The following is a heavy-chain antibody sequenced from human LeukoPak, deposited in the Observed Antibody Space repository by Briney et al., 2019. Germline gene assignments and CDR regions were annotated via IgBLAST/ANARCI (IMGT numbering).Heavy chain of an antibody. CDR1: GGSISSGGYN. J-gene: IGHJ4*02. V-gene: IGHV4-31*03. CDR3: AREGYYDSSGYSDY. CDR2: IYYSGST. D-gene: IGHD3-22*01. Sequence: SETLSLTCTVSGGSISSGGYNWSWIRQHPGTGLEWIGYIYYSGSTYYNPSLKSRVTISVDTSKNQFSLKLSSVTAADTAVYYCAREGYYDSSGYSDYWGQGTLVTVSS.